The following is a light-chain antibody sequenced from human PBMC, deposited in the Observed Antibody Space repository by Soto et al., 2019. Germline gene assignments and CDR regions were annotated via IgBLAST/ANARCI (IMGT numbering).Light chain of an antibody. CDR3: QEYGTSRT. Sequence: EIVLTQSPGTLSLSPGEKATLSCRASPSVSTTYLAWYQQKPGQAPRLLIYGATSRAAGIPDRFSGSGSGTDFTLTSSRLEPEDSAVYYCQEYGTSRTFGQGTKVEIK. V-gene: IGKV3-20*01. J-gene: IGKJ1*01. CDR2: GAT. CDR1: PSVSTTY.